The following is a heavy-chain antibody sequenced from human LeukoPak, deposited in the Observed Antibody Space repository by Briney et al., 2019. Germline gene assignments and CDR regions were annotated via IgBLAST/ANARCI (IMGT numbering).Heavy chain of an antibody. J-gene: IGHJ4*02. V-gene: IGHV4-38-2*01. CDR3: ARHRGYYYDSSGYYSSGYYFDY. D-gene: IGHD3-22*01. CDR1: GYSISSGYY. CDR2: IYHSGST. Sequence: PSETLSLTCAVSGYSISSGYYWGWIRQPPGKGLEWIGSIYHSGSTYYNPSLKGRVTISVDTSKNQFSLKLSSVTAADTAVYYCARHRGYYYDSSGYYSSGYYFDYWGQGTLVTVSS.